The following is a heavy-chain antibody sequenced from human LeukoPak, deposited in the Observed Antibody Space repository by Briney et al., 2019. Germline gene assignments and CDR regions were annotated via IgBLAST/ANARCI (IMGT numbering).Heavy chain of an antibody. CDR1: GFTVSSNY. Sequence: GGSLRLSCAASGFTVSSNYMSRVRQAPGKGLEWVAAISNDGSNKYYADSVKGRFTISRDNSKNTLYLQVNSLRAEDTAVYYCAKVDIVATIDAGRLVDYWGQGTLVTVSS. CDR2: ISNDGSNK. V-gene: IGHV3-30*18. D-gene: IGHD5-12*01. J-gene: IGHJ4*02. CDR3: AKVDIVATIDAGRLVDY.